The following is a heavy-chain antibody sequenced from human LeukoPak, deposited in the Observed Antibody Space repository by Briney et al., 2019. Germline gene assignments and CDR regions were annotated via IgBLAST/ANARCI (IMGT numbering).Heavy chain of an antibody. J-gene: IGHJ4*02. V-gene: IGHV4-39*01. Sequence: PSETLSLTCTVSGGSISSSSYYWGWIRQPPGKGLEWIGSIYYSGSTYYNPSLKSRVTISVDTSKNQFSLKLSSVTAADTAVYYCARHVGGYTRYYFDYWGQGTLVTVSS. CDR3: ARHVGGYTRYYFDY. CDR1: GGSISSSSYY. D-gene: IGHD3-22*01. CDR2: IYYSGST.